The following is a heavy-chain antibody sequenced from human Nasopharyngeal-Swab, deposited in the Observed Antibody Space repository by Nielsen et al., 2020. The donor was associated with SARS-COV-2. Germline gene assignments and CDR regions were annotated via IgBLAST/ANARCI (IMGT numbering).Heavy chain of an antibody. Sequence: SVKVSCKGSGYSFTSYWIGWVRQMPGKGLEWMGIIYPGDSDTRYSPSFQGQVTISADKSISTAYLQWSSLKASDTAMYYCARRPTNGDYGAYGMDVWGQGTTVTVSS. CDR2: IYPGDSDT. D-gene: IGHD4-17*01. J-gene: IGHJ6*02. CDR1: GYSFTSYW. V-gene: IGHV5-51*01. CDR3: ARRPTNGDYGAYGMDV.